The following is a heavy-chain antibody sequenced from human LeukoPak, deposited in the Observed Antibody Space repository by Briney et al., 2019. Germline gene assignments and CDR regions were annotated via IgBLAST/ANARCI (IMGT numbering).Heavy chain of an antibody. D-gene: IGHD5-24*01. CDR3: ARAVEMAPFVDY. CDR2: MNPNSGNT. CDR1: GYTFTSYD. Sequence: ASVTVSCKASGYTFTSYDINWVRQATGQGLEWMGWMNPNSGNTGYAQKFQGRVTMTRNTSISTAYMELSSLRSGDTAVYYCARAVEMAPFVDYWGQGTLVTVSS. J-gene: IGHJ4*02. V-gene: IGHV1-8*01.